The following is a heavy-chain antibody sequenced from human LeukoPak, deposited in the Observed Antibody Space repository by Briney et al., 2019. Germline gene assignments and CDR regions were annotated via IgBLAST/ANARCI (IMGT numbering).Heavy chain of an antibody. D-gene: IGHD5-24*01. V-gene: IGHV4-39*01. CDR1: GGSINSSSYY. CDR2: IFYSGNT. J-gene: IGHJ4*02. Sequence: SETLSLTCTVSGGSINSSSYYWGWIRQPLGKGLEWIGSIFYSGNTYDNPSLKSRVTISVDTSKNQFSLKLNSVTAADTAVYYCARHRSKWLQSSFDYWGQGTLVTVSS. CDR3: ARHRSKWLQSSFDY.